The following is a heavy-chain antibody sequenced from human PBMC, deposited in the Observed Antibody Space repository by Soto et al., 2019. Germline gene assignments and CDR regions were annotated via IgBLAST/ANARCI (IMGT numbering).Heavy chain of an antibody. Sequence: SETLSLTCTVSGGSISSYYWSWIRQPPGKGLEWIGYIFYSGGTSYNPSLKSRVTISVDTSKKQFSLSLSSVTAADTAVYYCASNIWGSHRFDYWGQGTLVTVSS. CDR3: ASNIWGSHRFDY. CDR1: GGSISSYY. V-gene: IGHV4-59*08. CDR2: IFYSGGT. D-gene: IGHD3-16*01. J-gene: IGHJ4*02.